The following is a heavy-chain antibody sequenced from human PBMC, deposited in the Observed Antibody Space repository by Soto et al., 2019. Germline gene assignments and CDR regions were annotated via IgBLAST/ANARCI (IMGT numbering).Heavy chain of an antibody. D-gene: IGHD1-26*01. Sequence: GGSLRLSCAASGFTFSSYWMHWVRQAPGKGLVWVSRINSDGSSTSYADSVKGRFTISRDNAKNTLYLQMNSLRAEDTAVYYCARDKGGSYPGDYYYYCMDVWGQGTTVTGSS. V-gene: IGHV3-74*01. CDR1: GFTFSSYW. CDR3: ARDKGGSYPGDYYYYCMDV. CDR2: INSDGSST. J-gene: IGHJ6*02.